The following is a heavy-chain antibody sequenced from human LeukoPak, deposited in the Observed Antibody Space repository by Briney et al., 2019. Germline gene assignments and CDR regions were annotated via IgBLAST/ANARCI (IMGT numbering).Heavy chain of an antibody. CDR1: GYTFTDYY. Sequence: ASVKVSCKASGYTFTDYYMDWVRQAPGQGLEWMGRINPNSGGTSYAQRFQGRVTMTRDTSTSTVYMELSSLRSEDTAVYYCARGEFGDSNWFDPWGQGTLVTVSS. CDR3: ARGEFGDSNWFDP. CDR2: INPNSGGT. J-gene: IGHJ5*02. V-gene: IGHV1-2*06. D-gene: IGHD3-10*01.